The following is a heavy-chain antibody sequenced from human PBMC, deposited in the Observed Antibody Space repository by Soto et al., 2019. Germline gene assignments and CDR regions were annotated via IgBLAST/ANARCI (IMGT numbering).Heavy chain of an antibody. CDR1: GYTFTGYY. Sequence: QVQLVQSGAEVKKPGASVKVSCKASGYTFTGYYMHWVRQAPGQGLEWMGWINPNSGGTYYAQKFQGRVTMTRDTSISTAYMELSRLRSDDTAVYYCAREIAGFYYFDYWGQGTLVTVSS. V-gene: IGHV1-2*02. D-gene: IGHD3-3*01. J-gene: IGHJ4*02. CDR3: AREIAGFYYFDY. CDR2: INPNSGGT.